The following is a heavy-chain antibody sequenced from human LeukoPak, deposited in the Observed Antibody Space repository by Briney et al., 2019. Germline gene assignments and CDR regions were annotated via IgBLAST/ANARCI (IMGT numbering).Heavy chain of an antibody. CDR3: ARDPKSQLLLDY. D-gene: IGHD2-2*01. V-gene: IGHV1-2*02. CDR2: SNPNSGGP. CDR1: GYTFTGYY. Sequence: GASVKVSCKASGYTFTGYYIHWVRQAPGQGLEWMGWSNPNSGGPNYAQKFQGRVTLTRDTSISTAYMELSRLTSGGTAVYYCARDPKSQLLLDYWGQGTLVTVSS. J-gene: IGHJ4*02.